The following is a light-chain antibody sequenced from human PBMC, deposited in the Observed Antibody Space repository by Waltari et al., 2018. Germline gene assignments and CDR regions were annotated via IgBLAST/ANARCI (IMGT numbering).Light chain of an antibody. CDR2: DAG. V-gene: IGLV2-14*01. J-gene: IGLJ2*01. CDR1: SSDIGGYNY. Sequence: QSALTQPASVSGSPGQSITISCTGTSSDIGGYNYASWYQQHPGRAPKLSICDAGTRPSGVSLRFSGSKSGNTASLTISGLQAEDGADYYCSSYTRVSASVVFGGGTKLTVL. CDR3: SSYTRVSASVV.